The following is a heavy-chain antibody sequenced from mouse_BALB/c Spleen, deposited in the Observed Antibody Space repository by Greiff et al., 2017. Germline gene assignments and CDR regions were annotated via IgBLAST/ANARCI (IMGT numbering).Heavy chain of an antibody. CDR1: GFTFSSYT. J-gene: IGHJ2*01. V-gene: IGHV5-6-4*01. D-gene: IGHD1-2*01. Sequence: EVKLMESGGGLVKPGGSLKLSCAASGFTFSSYTMSWVRQTPEKRLEWVATISSGGSYTYYPDSVKGRFTISRDNAKNTLYLQMSSLKSEDTAMYYCTRNYGYGNYFDYWGQGTTLTVSS. CDR2: ISSGGSYT. CDR3: TRNYGYGNYFDY.